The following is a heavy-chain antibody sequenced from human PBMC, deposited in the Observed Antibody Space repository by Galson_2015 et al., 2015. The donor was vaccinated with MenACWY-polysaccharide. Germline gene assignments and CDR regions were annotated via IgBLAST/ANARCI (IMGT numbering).Heavy chain of an antibody. CDR3: ARAGAKYCRGGNCFFNWFGP. J-gene: IGHJ5*02. D-gene: IGHD2-15*01. CDR1: GFTFSSYW. Sequence: SLRLSCAASGFTFSSYWMHWVRQAPGKGLVWVSRTNGDGGATDYADSVKGRFTISRDNAKNTLYLQMNSLRAEDTAVYYCARAGAKYCRGGNCFFNWFGPWGQGTLVTVSS. V-gene: IGHV3-74*01. CDR2: TNGDGGAT.